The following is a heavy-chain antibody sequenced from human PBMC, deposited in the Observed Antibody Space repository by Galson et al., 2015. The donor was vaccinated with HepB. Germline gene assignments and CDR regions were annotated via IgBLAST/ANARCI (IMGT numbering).Heavy chain of an antibody. CDR2: TSYDDNTK. CDR1: GFPFNVEA. CDR3: AKDWGLGV. V-gene: IGHV3-30*04. D-gene: IGHD3/OR15-3a*01. Sequence: SLRLSCAASGFPFNVEAMYWVRRAPDKGLEFVAATSYDDNTKYYADSVRGRFTISRDNSKNTLYLQMNSLRLEDTGLYYCAKDWGLGVWGQGTTVTVSS. J-gene: IGHJ6*02.